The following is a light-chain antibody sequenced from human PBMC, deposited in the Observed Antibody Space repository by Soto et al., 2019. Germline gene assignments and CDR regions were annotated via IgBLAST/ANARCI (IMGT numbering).Light chain of an antibody. CDR2: GDD. V-gene: IGLV1-40*01. Sequence: QSALTQPPSVSGAPGQRVTISCTGSSSNIGAVYDVHWYQQLPGTAPKLLISGDDNRPSGVPDRFSGSKSGTSASLAITGLQAEDEADYYCQSYDSSLSALVFGGGTKVTVL. CDR3: QSYDSSLSALV. CDR1: SSNIGAVYD. J-gene: IGLJ2*01.